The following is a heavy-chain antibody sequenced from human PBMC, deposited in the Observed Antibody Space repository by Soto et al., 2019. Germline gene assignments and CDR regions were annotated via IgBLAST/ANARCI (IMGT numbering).Heavy chain of an antibody. V-gene: IGHV1-3*01. CDR2: INAGNGNT. Sequence: ASVKVSCEASGYTFTSYAMHWVRQAPGQRLEWMGWINAGNGNTKYSQKFQGRVTITRDTSASTAYMELSSLRSEDTAVYYCARSTMVRGVTPWGQGTLVPVSS. J-gene: IGHJ5*02. D-gene: IGHD3-10*01. CDR3: ARSTMVRGVTP. CDR1: GYTFTSYA.